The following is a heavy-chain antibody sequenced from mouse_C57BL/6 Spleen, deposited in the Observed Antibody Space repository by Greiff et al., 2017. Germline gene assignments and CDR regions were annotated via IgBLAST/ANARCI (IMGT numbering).Heavy chain of an antibody. CDR1: HFSLTSYV. CDR3: AKPVPYVGFAY. V-gene: IGHV2-3*01. Sequence: QVQLKQSAHALLSPPHRLSLTCTFSHFSLTSYVVSWVRQPPGKGLEWLGVIWGDGSTNYHSALISRLSISKDNSKSQVFLKLNSLQTDDTATYYCAKPVPYVGFAYWGQGTLVTVSA. D-gene: IGHD5-1*01. CDR2: IWGDGST. J-gene: IGHJ3*01.